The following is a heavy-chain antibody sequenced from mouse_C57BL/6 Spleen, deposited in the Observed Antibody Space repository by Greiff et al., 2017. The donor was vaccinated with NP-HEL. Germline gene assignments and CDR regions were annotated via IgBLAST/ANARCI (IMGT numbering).Heavy chain of an antibody. J-gene: IGHJ2*01. Sequence: VQLQPSGAELVPPGASVTLSCKASGYAFSSYWMNWVKQRPGKGLEWIGQIYPGDGDTNYNGKFKGKATLTADKSSSTAYMQLSSLTSEDSAVYFGARSTMITTDFDYWGQGTTLTVSS. V-gene: IGHV1-80*01. CDR3: ARSTMITTDFDY. CDR1: GYAFSSYW. CDR2: IYPGDGDT. D-gene: IGHD2-4*01.